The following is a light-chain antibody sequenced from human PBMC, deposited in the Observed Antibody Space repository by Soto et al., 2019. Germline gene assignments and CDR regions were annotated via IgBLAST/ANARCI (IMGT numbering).Light chain of an antibody. CDR2: GAT. V-gene: IGKV3D-20*02. CDR1: QSVSSTY. Sequence: EIVLTQSPCTLSLSPGERATLSCRASQSVSSTYLVWYQQKPGQAPRLLIYGATSRASGIPDRFSGSGSGTEFTLTISSLQSGDFAVYYCQQRSNWPPTFGQGTKV. CDR3: QQRSNWPPT. J-gene: IGKJ1*01.